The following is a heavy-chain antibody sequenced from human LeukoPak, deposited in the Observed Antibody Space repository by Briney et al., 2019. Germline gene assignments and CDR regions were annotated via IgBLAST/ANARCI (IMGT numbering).Heavy chain of an antibody. V-gene: IGHV1-46*01. J-gene: IGHJ4*02. D-gene: IGHD6-13*01. CDR3: ARDLALRELVPKGVFDY. CDR1: GYTFTSYY. Sequence: ASVKVSCKASGYTFTSYYMHWVRQAPGQGLEWMGIINPSGGSTSYAQKFQGRVTMTRDMSTSTVYMELSSLRSEDTAVYYCARDLALRELVPKGVFDYWGQGTLVTVSS. CDR2: INPSGGST.